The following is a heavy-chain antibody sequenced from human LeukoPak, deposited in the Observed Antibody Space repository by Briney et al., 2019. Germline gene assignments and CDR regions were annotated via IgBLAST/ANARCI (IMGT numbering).Heavy chain of an antibody. V-gene: IGHV1-69*05. CDR1: GGTFSSYA. Sequence: GASVKVSCKASGGTFSSYAISWVRQAPGQGLGWREGIIPIFVTANYAQKFQGRVTITTDESTSTAYMELSSLRSEDTAAYYCARDARYCSSTSCYTEYNWFDPRGQGTLVTVSS. CDR3: ARDARYCSSTSCYTEYNWFDP. J-gene: IGHJ5*02. CDR2: IIPIFVTA. D-gene: IGHD2-2*02.